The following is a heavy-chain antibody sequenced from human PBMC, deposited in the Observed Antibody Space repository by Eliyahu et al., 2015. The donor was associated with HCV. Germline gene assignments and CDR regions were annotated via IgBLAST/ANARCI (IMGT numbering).Heavy chain of an antibody. CDR2: ISAYNGNT. CDR3: ARDRIVLMVYAEMHLNWFDP. J-gene: IGHJ5*02. CDR1: GYTFTSYG. Sequence: QVQLVQSGAEVKKPGASVKVSCKASGYTFTSYGISWVRQAPGQGLEWMGWISAYNGNTNYAQKLQGRVTMTTDTSTSTAYMELRSLRSDDTAVYYCARDRIVLMVYAEMHLNWFDPWGQGTLVTVSS. V-gene: IGHV1-18*04. D-gene: IGHD2-8*01.